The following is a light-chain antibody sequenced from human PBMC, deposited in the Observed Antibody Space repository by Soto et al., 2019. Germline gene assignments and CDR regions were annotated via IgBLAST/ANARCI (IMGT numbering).Light chain of an antibody. CDR2: RVS. CDR1: QSLVYSDGNTR. J-gene: IGKJ2*01. CDR3: MQSTHWPHT. Sequence: DVVMTQSPLSLPVTLGQPASISCRSSQSLVYSDGNTRLNWYQQRPGQSPRRLIHRVSNRDSGVPDRFSGSGSGTDFTLKISRVEAEDVGVYYFMQSTHWPHTFGQGTKLEIK. V-gene: IGKV2-30*01.